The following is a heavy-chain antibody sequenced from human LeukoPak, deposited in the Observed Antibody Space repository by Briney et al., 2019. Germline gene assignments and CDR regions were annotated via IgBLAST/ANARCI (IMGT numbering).Heavy chain of an antibody. CDR1: GGSVSSYY. Sequence: SETLSLTCTVSGGSVSSYYWSWIRQPPGKGLEWIGYIYYSGSTNYNPSLTSRVTISVDTSKNQFSLKLSSATAADTAVYYCARGSHGGNSDWFDYWGQGTLVTVSS. D-gene: IGHD4-23*01. CDR3: ARGSHGGNSDWFDY. V-gene: IGHV4-59*08. CDR2: IYYSGST. J-gene: IGHJ4*02.